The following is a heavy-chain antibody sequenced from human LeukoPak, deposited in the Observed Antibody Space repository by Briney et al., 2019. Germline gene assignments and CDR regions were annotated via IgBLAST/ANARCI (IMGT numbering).Heavy chain of an antibody. V-gene: IGHV3-30*18. J-gene: IGHJ6*04. D-gene: IGHD3-10*01. CDR2: ISYDGSNK. CDR1: GFTFSSYG. Sequence: GGSLRLSCAASGFTFSSYGMHWVRQAPGKGLGWVEVISYDGSNKYYADSVKGRFTISRDNSKNTLYLQMNSLRAEDTAVYYCAKDTIPYGSGSYCMYVWGKGTTVTVSS. CDR3: AKDTIPYGSGSYCMYV.